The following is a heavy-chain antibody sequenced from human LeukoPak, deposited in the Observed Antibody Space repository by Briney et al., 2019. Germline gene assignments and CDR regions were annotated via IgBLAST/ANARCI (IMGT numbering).Heavy chain of an antibody. D-gene: IGHD6-13*01. CDR1: GFTFSSNW. CDR3: ARANNSSWHN. CDR2: IKPDGSAQ. Sequence: GGSLRLSCATSGFTFSSNWMSWVRHVPGRGLDWVANIKPDGSAQYYAASVKGRFTISRGNAKNSVYLQMNSLRVEDTAVYYCARANNSSWHNRGQGTLVTVSA. V-gene: IGHV3-7*01. J-gene: IGHJ4*02.